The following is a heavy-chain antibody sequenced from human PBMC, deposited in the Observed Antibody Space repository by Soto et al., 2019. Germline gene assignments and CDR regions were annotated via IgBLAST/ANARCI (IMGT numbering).Heavy chain of an antibody. Sequence: QVQLQESGPGLVKPSGTLSLTCAVSGGSLSSTHWWSWVRQPPRKGLEWIGDIYHTGSSNYNPSLKSRVTISVDKSNNQFSLYLSSVTAADTAVYYCARDPYYYGSGDKGGFDPWGQGTLVIVSS. CDR3: ARDPYYYGSGDKGGFDP. V-gene: IGHV4-4*02. D-gene: IGHD3-10*01. CDR2: IYHTGSS. CDR1: GGSLSSTHW. J-gene: IGHJ5*02.